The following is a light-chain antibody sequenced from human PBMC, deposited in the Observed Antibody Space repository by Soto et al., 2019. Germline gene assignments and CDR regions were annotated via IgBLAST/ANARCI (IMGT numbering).Light chain of an antibody. V-gene: IGKV3-15*01. J-gene: IGKJ4*01. CDR3: QQYNHWPLT. Sequence: EVVTTQSPATLSVSPGERSTLSCRASQGLGNNLAWYQQKPGQAPRLLXYAASTRATGVPGRFSGSGSGTEFTLTISSLKYEDFAVYYCQQYNHWPLTFGGGTKVDI. CDR2: AAS. CDR1: QGLGNN.